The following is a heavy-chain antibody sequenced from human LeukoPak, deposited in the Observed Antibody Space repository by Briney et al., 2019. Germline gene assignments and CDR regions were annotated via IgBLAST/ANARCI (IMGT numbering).Heavy chain of an antibody. V-gene: IGHV3-33*01. J-gene: IGHJ4*02. CDR2: IWYDGSKK. CDR3: AIDVSYNSLDD. CDR1: GFTFSSHG. Sequence: GRSLRLSCATSGFTFSSHGFYWVRQAPGKGLEWVAVIWYDGSKKYYADSVKGRSTISRDNSKNTLYLEMNSLRAEDTAVYYCAIDVSYNSLDDWGQGSLVTVPA. D-gene: IGHD6-13*01.